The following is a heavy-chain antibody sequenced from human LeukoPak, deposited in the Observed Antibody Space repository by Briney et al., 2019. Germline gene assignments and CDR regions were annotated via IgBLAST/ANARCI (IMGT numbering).Heavy chain of an antibody. D-gene: IGHD2-15*01. CDR2: IRNKASGGTT. CDR1: GFTFGDYS. V-gene: IGHV3-49*03. CDR3: TRDRIMTDF. J-gene: IGHJ4*02. Sequence: GGSLRLSCTASGFTFGDYSMTWFRQAPGKGLEWVSFIRNKASGGTTEHAASVRGRSTTSRDDSKGIAYLQMNSLKTEDTALYYCTRDRIMTDFWGQGTLVTVSS.